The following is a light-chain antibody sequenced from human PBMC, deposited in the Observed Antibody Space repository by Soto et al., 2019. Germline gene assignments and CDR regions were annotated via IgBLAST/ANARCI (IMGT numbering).Light chain of an antibody. J-gene: IGLJ2*01. V-gene: IGLV2-14*01. CDR1: SSDVGGYNY. Sequence: QSVLTQPASVSGSPGQSIPISCTGTSSDVGGYNYVSWYQQHPGKAPKLMIYEVSNRPSGVSNRFSGSKSGNTASLTISGLQAEDEADYYCSSYTSSRTPVFGGGTKLTVL. CDR2: EVS. CDR3: SSYTSSRTPV.